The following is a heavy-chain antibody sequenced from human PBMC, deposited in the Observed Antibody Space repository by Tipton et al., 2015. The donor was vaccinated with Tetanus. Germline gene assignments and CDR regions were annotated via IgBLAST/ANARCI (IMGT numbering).Heavy chain of an antibody. CDR1: GFSVSNNY. J-gene: IGHJ6*02. CDR2: IYIGGSI. D-gene: IGHD3-10*01. CDR3: ARVYAPMASGGMDV. V-gene: IGHV3-53*01. Sequence: SLRLSCAASGFSVSNNYMSWVRQAPGKGLEWVSVIYIGGSIYYTDSVKGRFTISRDNSKNTLFLQMNSLRSGDTAVYYCARVYAPMASGGMDVWGQGTTVTVSS.